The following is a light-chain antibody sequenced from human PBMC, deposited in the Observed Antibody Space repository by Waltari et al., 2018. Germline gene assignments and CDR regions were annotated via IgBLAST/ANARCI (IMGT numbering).Light chain of an antibody. V-gene: IGLV2-23*01. CDR1: SRVVGSHHP. J-gene: IGLJ2*01. CDR3: CSYAGGTASIL. CDR2: EDT. Sequence: QSALTPPAPVSGSPGRSFTISCPATSRVVGSHHPFSWYQHHPGKAPKLMIYEDTKRPSGVSNRFSGSKSGNTASLTISGLQAEDEADYYCCSYAGGTASILLGGGTKLTVL.